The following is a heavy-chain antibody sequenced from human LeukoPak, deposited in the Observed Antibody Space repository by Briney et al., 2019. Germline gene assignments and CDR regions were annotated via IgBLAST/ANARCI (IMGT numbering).Heavy chain of an antibody. CDR2: INWNGGST. J-gene: IGHJ6*02. CDR3: AKDQSIAAARPYGYYYYGMDV. CDR1: GFTFNIYW. D-gene: IGHD6-13*01. Sequence: GGSLRLSCGASGFTFNIYWMHWVRQAPGKGLEWVSGINWNGGSTGYADSVKGRSTISRDNAKNSLYLQMNSLRAEDTALYYCAKDQSIAAARPYGYYYYGMDVWGQGTTVTVSS. V-gene: IGHV3-20*04.